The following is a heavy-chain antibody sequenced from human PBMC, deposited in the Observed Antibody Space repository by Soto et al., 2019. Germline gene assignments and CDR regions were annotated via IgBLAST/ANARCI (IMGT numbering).Heavy chain of an antibody. CDR3: ARSLADSTGYYYCYGY. CDR2: INPSGGST. D-gene: IGHD3-22*01. CDR1: GYTFTSDY. V-gene: IGHV1-46*01. Sequence: ASVKVSCKASGYTFTSDYMHWVRQAPGQGLEWMGIINPSGGSTSYAQKFQGRVTMTRDTSTSTVYMELSSLRSEDTAVYYCARSLADSTGYYYCYGYWGQGTLNTVS. J-gene: IGHJ4*02.